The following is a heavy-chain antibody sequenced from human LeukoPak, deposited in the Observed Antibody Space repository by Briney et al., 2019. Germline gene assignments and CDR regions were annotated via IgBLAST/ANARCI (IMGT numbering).Heavy chain of an antibody. V-gene: IGHV4-4*07. CDR1: GGSISSYY. CDR3: ARDVNWNYDWFYP. Sequence: PSETLSLTCTVPGGSISSYYWSSIRQPAGKGLEWIGRIYTSGNTNYNPSRKSRVIMSVDTSKNQFSLKLSSVTAADTAVYYCARDVNWNYDWFYPWGQGTLVTVSS. D-gene: IGHD1-7*01. J-gene: IGHJ5*02. CDR2: IYTSGNT.